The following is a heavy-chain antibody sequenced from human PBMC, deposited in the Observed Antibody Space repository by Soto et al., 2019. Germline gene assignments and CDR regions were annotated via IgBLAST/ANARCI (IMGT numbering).Heavy chain of an antibody. J-gene: IGHJ4*02. D-gene: IGHD3-22*01. CDR3: ARDHYYDSSGYYYPDY. CDR2: IIPIFGTA. CDR1: GGTFSSYA. Sequence: QVQLVQSGAEVKKPGSSVKVSCKASGGTFSSYAISWVRQAPGQGLEWMGGIIPIFGTANYAQKFQGRVTITXXEXTXXAYMELSSLRSEDTAVYYCARDHYYDSSGYYYPDYWGQGTLVTVSS. V-gene: IGHV1-69*05.